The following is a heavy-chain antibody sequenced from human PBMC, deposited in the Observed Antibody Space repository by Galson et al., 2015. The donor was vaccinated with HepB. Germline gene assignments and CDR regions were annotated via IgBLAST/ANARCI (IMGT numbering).Heavy chain of an antibody. CDR3: ARAISDYYDSSGLFDY. V-gene: IGHV4-30-4*01. CDR2: IYYSGST. D-gene: IGHD3-22*01. Sequence: TLSLTCTVSGGSISSGDYYWSWIRQPPGKGLEWIGYIYYSGSTYYNPSLKSRVTISVDTSKNQFSLKLSSVTAADTAVYYCARAISDYYDSSGLFDYWGQGTLVTVSS. J-gene: IGHJ4*02. CDR1: GGSISSGDYY.